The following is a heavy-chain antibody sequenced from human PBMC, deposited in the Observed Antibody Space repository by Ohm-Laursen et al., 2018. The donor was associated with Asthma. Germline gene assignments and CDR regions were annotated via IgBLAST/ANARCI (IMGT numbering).Heavy chain of an antibody. CDR1: GFTFTTFW. V-gene: IGHV3-74*01. CDR2: ISLHGSSI. CDR3: ASTSSYSYYYGMDV. Sequence: SLRLSCAVSGFTFTTFWMHWVRQAPGKGLVWVSRISLHGSSISHADSVKGRFTISTDSAKNTLYLQMNSLRPEDTAVYYCASTSSYSYYYGMDVWGQGTTVIVSS. J-gene: IGHJ6*02.